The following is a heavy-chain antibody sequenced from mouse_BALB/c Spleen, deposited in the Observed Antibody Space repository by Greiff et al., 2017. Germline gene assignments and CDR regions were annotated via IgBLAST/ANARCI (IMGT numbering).Heavy chain of an antibody. D-gene: IGHD2-12*01. J-gene: IGHJ2*01. CDR3: ARTGYSHYFDY. CDR2: IDPANGNT. V-gene: IGHV14-3*02. Sequence: EVKLQESGAELVKPGASVKLSCTASGFNIKDTYMHWVKQRPEQGLEWIGRIDPANGNTKYDPKFQGKATITAATSSNTAYLQLSSLTSEDTAVYYCARTGYSHYFDYWGQGTTLTVSS. CDR1: GFNIKDTY.